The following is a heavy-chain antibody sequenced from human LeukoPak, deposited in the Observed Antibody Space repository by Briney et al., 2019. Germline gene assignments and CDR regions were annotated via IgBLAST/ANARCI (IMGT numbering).Heavy chain of an antibody. CDR1: GGSISTFY. J-gene: IGHJ4*02. D-gene: IGHD3-3*01. CDR3: ARGEYDFWSGYTLGY. CDR2: IDYTAST. Sequence: PSETLSLTCTVSGGSISTFYWSWIRQPPGKGLEWIAYIDYTASTNYNPSLKSRVTISVDTSKNQFSLKLSSVTAADTATYYCARGEYDFWSGYTLGYWGQGTLVTVSS. V-gene: IGHV4-59*12.